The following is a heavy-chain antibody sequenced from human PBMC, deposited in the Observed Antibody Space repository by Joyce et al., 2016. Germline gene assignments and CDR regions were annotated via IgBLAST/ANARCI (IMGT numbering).Heavy chain of an antibody. CDR2: LYSGSTT. CDR1: GFTVTGNY. D-gene: IGHD4-17*01. J-gene: IGHJ6*02. V-gene: IGHV3-53*01. CDR3: ASLRFSYYYYAVDV. Sequence: EVQLVESGGGLVQPGGCLRLSCAASGFTVTGNYMTWVRQAPGKGLEWVSVLYSGSTTSYADSVKGRFIISRDNSKTTLYLQMNSLRAEDTAVYYCASLRFSYYYYAVDVWGQGTTVTVSS.